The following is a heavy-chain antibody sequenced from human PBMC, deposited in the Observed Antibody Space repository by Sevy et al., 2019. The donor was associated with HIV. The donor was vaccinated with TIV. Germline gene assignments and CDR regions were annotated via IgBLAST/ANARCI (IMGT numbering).Heavy chain of an antibody. V-gene: IGHV1-69*13. CDR2: ITPIFGTA. CDR1: GGPFRGYA. Sequence: ASVKVSCKASGGPFRGYAMSWVRQAPGQGLEWMGGITPIFGTANYAQKFQGRVSITADESTTTVYLELTSLRSEDTAVYYCSRGGGLGNCGGGSCYSGHYWGQGALVTVSS. J-gene: IGHJ4*02. D-gene: IGHD2-15*01. CDR3: SRGGGLGNCGGGSCYSGHY.